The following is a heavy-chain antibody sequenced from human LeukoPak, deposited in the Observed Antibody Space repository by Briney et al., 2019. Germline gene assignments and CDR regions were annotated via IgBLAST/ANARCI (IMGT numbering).Heavy chain of an antibody. D-gene: IGHD2-2*01. J-gene: IGHJ4*02. CDR2: ISGSGSTT. Sequence: PGGSLRLSCVASGFTFSSYEMIWIRQAPGKGLERVSYISGSGSTTYYADSVRGRFTTSRDNAENSLYLQMNNLRAEDTAIYYCAREREDCSSSSCYEEFDCWGQGTLVTVSS. CDR1: GFTFSSYE. CDR3: AREREDCSSSSCYEEFDC. V-gene: IGHV3-48*03.